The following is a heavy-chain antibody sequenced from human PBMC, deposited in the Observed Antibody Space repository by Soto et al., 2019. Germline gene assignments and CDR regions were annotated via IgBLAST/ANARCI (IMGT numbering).Heavy chain of an antibody. Sequence: QVQLVQSGAEVKKPGSSVKVSCKASGGSFNKYAIDWVRQAPGQGLEWMGGIIPLFGTANYAQKLQARVTITADEAASTAYMELRSLRYEDTAVDYCARQFDYYTSGYDYAYWCQRTLVTVSS. CDR1: GGSFNKYA. D-gene: IGHD3-22*01. J-gene: IGHJ4*02. CDR2: IIPLFGTA. V-gene: IGHV1-69*01. CDR3: ARQFDYYTSGYDYAY.